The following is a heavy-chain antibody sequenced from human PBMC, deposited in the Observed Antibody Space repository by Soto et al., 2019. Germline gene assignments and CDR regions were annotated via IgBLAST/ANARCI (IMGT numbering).Heavy chain of an antibody. V-gene: IGHV4-59*08. Sequence: PSETLSLTCTVSGGTISGYYWSWIRQAPGKGLEWIGCIYYSGSTNYNPSLESRVTISVDKSKNQFSLKLMSLSAADTAVYYCGRLEGLATISYYFDYWGQGALVTVS. CDR2: IYYSGST. D-gene: IGHD3-9*01. J-gene: IGHJ4*02. CDR1: GGTISGYY. CDR3: GRLEGLATISYYFDY.